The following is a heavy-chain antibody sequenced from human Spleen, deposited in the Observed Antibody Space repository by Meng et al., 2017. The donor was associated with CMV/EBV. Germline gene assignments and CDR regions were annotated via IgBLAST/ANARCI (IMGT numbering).Heavy chain of an antibody. CDR3: VRVNRGYYGLYFDY. J-gene: IGHJ4*02. V-gene: IGHV3-74*01. D-gene: IGHD3-22*01. CDR1: GFTFSSYW. Sequence: GESLKISCAASGFTFSSYWMHWVRQAPGKGLVWVSRINSDGSSTTNADSVKGRFTISRDNAKNTLYLQMNSLRAEDTAVYYCVRVNRGYYGLYFDYWGQGTLVTVSS. CDR2: INSDGSST.